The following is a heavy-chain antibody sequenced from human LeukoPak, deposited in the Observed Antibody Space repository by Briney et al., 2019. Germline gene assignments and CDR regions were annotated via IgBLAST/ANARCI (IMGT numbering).Heavy chain of an antibody. V-gene: IGHV1-69*06. CDR1: GGTFSSYA. CDR3: ARVFSSGWSEDI. CDR2: IIPIFGTA. Sequence: SVKVSCKASGGTFSSYAISWVRQAPGQGLEWMGGIIPIFGTANYPQKFQGRVTITADKSTSTAYMELSSLRSEDTAVYYCARVFSSGWSEDIWGQGTMVTVSS. J-gene: IGHJ3*02. D-gene: IGHD6-19*01.